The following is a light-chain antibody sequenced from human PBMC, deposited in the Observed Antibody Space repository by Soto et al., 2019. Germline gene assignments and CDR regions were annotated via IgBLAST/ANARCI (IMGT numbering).Light chain of an antibody. CDR3: SSYTSSSTPYV. V-gene: IGLV2-14*01. CDR2: DVN. CDR1: SSDVGGYNY. Sequence: QSVLTQPASVSGSPGQSITISCTGTSSDVGGYNYVSWYQQHPGKAPKLLIYDVNTRPSGVSTRFSGSKSGNTASLTISGLQAEDDSDYYCSSYTSSSTPYVFGTGTKRTVL. J-gene: IGLJ1*01.